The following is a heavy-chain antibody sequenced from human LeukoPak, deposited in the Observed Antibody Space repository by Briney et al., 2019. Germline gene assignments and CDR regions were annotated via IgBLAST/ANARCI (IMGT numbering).Heavy chain of an antibody. J-gene: IGHJ5*02. D-gene: IGHD2-8*02. CDR3: ARGLLGSPYNWFDP. CDR1: GFTFSSYA. V-gene: IGHV3-30-3*01. CDR2: ISYDGSNK. Sequence: GGSLRLSCAASGFTFSSYAMHWVRQAPGKGLEWVAVISYDGSNKYYADSVKGRFTISRDNSKNTLYLQMNSLRAEDTAVYYCARGLLGSPYNWFDPWGQGTLVTVSS.